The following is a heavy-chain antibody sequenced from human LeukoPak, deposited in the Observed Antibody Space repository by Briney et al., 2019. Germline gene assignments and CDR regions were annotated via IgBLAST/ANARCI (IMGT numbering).Heavy chain of an antibody. CDR1: GGSISSNNW. V-gene: IGHV4-4*02. CDR3: ARGGWDDAFDI. D-gene: IGHD6-19*01. J-gene: IGHJ3*02. Sequence: SETLSLTCGVSGGSISSNNWWSWVRQPPGKGLEWIGEIYRSGNTNYSPSLKSRVTISVDKSKNQFSLKLSSVTAADTAVYYCARGGWDDAFDIWGQGTMVTVSS. CDR2: IYRSGNT.